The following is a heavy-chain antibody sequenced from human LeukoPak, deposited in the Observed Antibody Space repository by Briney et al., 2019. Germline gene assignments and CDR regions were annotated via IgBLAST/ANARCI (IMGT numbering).Heavy chain of an antibody. D-gene: IGHD3-16*01. J-gene: IGHJ4*02. V-gene: IGHV4-39*01. CDR3: ARHFMIRVTTALTNFDY. Sequence: SETLSLTCSVSGGSLSSSSYYWGWIRQPPGKGLEWIGSIYYSGSTYYNPSLKSRVTISVDTSKNQFSLKLSSVTAADTAVYYCARHFMIRVTTALTNFDYWGQGTLVTVSS. CDR1: GGSLSSSSYY. CDR2: IYYSGST.